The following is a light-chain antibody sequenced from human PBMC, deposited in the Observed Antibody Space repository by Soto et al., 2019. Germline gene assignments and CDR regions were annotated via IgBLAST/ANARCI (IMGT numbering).Light chain of an antibody. CDR1: QSINNW. Sequence: DIQMTQSPSTLSASVGDRVTITCRASQSINNWLAWYQQKPGKAPKLLIYKASSLESGVPSRFSGSGSGTEFTLTISSLQPDDFATYYCQQYNTYRRTFGQGTKVEIK. CDR2: KAS. J-gene: IGKJ1*01. V-gene: IGKV1-5*03. CDR3: QQYNTYRRT.